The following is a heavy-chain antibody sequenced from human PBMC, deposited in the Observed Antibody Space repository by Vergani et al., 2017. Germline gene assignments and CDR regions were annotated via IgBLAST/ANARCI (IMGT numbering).Heavy chain of an antibody. CDR1: GGTFSSYA. J-gene: IGHJ3*02. V-gene: IGHV1-69*18. D-gene: IGHD3-10*01. CDR3: ARGSYYGSGSYPLQSDAFDI. CDR2: LIPIFGTA. Sequence: QLVQSGHEVKKPGSSVKVSCKASGGTFSSYAISWVRQAPGQGLEWMGRLIPIFGTANYAQKFQGRVTITADESTSTAYMELSSLRSEDTAVYYCARGSYYGSGSYPLQSDAFDIWGQGTMVTVSS.